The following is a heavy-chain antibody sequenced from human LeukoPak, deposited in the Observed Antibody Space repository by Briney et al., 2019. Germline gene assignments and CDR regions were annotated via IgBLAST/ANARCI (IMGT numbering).Heavy chain of an antibody. D-gene: IGHD2-2*01. Sequence: GGSLRLSCAAPGFTFSSYGMHWVRQAPGKGLEWVAVISYDGSNKYYADSVKGRFTISRDNSKNTLYLQMNSLRAEDTAVYYCAKDWANIVVVPAAMLRAHYFDYWGQGTLVTVSS. V-gene: IGHV3-30*18. CDR2: ISYDGSNK. CDR1: GFTFSSYG. J-gene: IGHJ4*02. CDR3: AKDWANIVVVPAAMLRAHYFDY.